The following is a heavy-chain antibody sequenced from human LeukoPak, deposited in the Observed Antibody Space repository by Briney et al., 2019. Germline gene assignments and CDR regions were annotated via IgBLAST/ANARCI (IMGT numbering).Heavy chain of an antibody. CDR3: ASSRYDSSGYYGIIGY. D-gene: IGHD3-22*01. CDR2: ISRSSNYK. CDR1: GFTFSSYS. Sequence: GGSLRLSCAASGFTFSSYSMNWVRQAPGKGLEWVSSISRSSNYKYYADSVKGRFTISRDNAKNSLYRQMNSLRAEDTALYYCASSRYDSSGYYGIIGYWGQGTLVTVSS. V-gene: IGHV3-21*01. J-gene: IGHJ4*02.